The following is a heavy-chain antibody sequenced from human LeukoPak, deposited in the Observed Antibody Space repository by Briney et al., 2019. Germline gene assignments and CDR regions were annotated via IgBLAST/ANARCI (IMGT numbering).Heavy chain of an antibody. CDR1: GLTFSDSD. CDR2: IRSKARNYAT. V-gene: IGHV3-73*01. J-gene: IGHJ4*02. D-gene: IGHD1-26*01. CDR3: TRHSAGGSDS. Sequence: GGSLRLSCAASGLTFSDSDMHWVRQASGKGLEWVGRIRSKARNYATAYAASVKGRFTIFRDDSKNTAYLQMNSLKTEDTAVYYCTRHSAGGSDSWGQGTLITVSS.